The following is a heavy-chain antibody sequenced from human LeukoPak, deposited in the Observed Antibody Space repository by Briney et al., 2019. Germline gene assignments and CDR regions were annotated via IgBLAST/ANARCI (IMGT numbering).Heavy chain of an antibody. V-gene: IGHV4-59*01. CDR3: ARLFHPALSGNYPFDY. Sequence: PSETLSLTCTVSGGSINSYYWSWIRQPPGKGLEWIAYIYYSGSTSYNPSLKSRVTISVDTSKNQFSLKLNSVTAADTAMYYCARLFHPALSGNYPFDYWGQGTLVTVS. J-gene: IGHJ4*02. CDR2: IYYSGST. CDR1: GGSINSYY. D-gene: IGHD1-26*01.